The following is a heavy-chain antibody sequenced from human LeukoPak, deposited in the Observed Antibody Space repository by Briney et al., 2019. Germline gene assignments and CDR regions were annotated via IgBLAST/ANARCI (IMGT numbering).Heavy chain of an antibody. V-gene: IGHV3-23*01. CDR1: GFAFSTYA. Sequence: PGGSLRLSCEASGFAFSTYAMSWVRQAPGKGLQWVSGISSSDGGSYYTGSVEGRFAISRDNSKNTVYLQMNNLRAEDTAVYYCAKCMSESGVCLNFDLWGQGTLVAVSS. CDR2: ISSSDGGS. CDR3: AKCMSESGVCLNFDL. J-gene: IGHJ4*02. D-gene: IGHD2-8*02.